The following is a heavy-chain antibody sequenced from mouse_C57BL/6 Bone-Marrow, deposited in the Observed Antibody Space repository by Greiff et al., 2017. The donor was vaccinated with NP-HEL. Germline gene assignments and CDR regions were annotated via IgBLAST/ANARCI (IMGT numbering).Heavy chain of an antibody. J-gene: IGHJ4*01. D-gene: IGHD4-1*01. CDR3: ARDQGTGWAMDY. CDR1: GFTFSSYA. CDR2: ISDGGSYT. V-gene: IGHV5-4*01. Sequence: EVKVVESGGGLVKPGGSLKLSCAASGFTFSSYAMSWVRQTPEKRLEWVATISDGGSYTYYPDNVKGRFTISRDNAKNNLYLQMSHLKSEDTAMYYCARDQGTGWAMDYWGQGTSVTVSS.